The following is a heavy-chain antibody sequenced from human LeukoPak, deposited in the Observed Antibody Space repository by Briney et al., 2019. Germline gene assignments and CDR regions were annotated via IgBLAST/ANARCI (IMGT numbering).Heavy chain of an antibody. D-gene: IGHD3-16*01. Sequence: GGSLRLSCAASGFTFSNAWMSWVRQAPGKGLEWVGRIKSKTDGGTTDYAAPVKGRFTISRDDSKNTLYLQMNSLKTEDTAVYYCARSYLAVGGAFDIWGQGTMVTVSS. CDR3: ARSYLAVGGAFDI. J-gene: IGHJ3*02. CDR2: IKSKTDGGTT. CDR1: GFTFSNAW. V-gene: IGHV3-15*01.